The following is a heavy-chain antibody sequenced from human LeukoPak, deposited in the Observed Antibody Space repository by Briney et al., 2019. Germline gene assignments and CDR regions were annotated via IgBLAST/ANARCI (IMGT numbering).Heavy chain of an antibody. CDR1: GFTFSSYS. J-gene: IGHJ6*03. CDR3: AKDSYYCSDNCPQYYYYMDV. Sequence: PGGSLRLSCAASGFTFSSYSMNWVRQAPGKGLEWVSYISSSSSTIYYADSVKGRFTISRDNSENTLYLQMSSLRPEDTAVYYCAKDSYYCSDNCPQYYYYMDVWGKGTTVTVSS. D-gene: IGHD2-15*01. CDR2: ISSSSSTI. V-gene: IGHV3-48*04.